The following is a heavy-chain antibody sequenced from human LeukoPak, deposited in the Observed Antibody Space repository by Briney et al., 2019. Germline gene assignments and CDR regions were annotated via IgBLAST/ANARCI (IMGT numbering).Heavy chain of an antibody. CDR1: GFSFSSYT. V-gene: IGHV3-21*04. CDR3: ARDAGTRGWDYMDV. J-gene: IGHJ6*03. D-gene: IGHD1-7*01. Sequence: GGSLRLSCAASGFSFSSYTMNWVRQAPGKGLEWVSSINGRSIFIYYADSVKGRFTISRDNAKNSLYLQMNSLRAEDTALYHCARDAGTRGWDYMDVWGKGTTVTVSS. CDR2: INGRSIFI.